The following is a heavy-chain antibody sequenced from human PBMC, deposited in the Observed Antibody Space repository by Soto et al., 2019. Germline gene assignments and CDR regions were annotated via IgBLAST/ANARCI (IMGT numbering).Heavy chain of an antibody. CDR3: ATQEVGGSYVYTFDP. D-gene: IGHD1-26*01. Sequence: PSETLSLTCAVYGGSFSGYYWNWLRQPPGEGLEWIGKIDQSGSTNYNPSLKSRVTMSVDTSRSQFSLKLTSVTAMDTAVYYCATQEVGGSYVYTFDPWGQGTLVTVSS. J-gene: IGHJ5*02. V-gene: IGHV4-34*01. CDR2: IDQSGST. CDR1: GGSFSGYY.